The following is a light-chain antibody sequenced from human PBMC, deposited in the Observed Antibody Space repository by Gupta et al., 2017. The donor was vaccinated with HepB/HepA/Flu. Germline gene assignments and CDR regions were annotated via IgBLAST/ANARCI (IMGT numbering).Light chain of an antibody. CDR2: AAT. Sequence: DIQITQSPSSVSVSVADRVTITCRASQCISSWLAWYQKKRGKAHKLLIYAATSLKSGVPSRFSGSGSGADFTLTISSLQPEDFANYYCQQANSFPLTFGGGTKVEIK. J-gene: IGKJ4*01. V-gene: IGKV1-12*01. CDR3: QQANSFPLT. CDR1: QCISSW.